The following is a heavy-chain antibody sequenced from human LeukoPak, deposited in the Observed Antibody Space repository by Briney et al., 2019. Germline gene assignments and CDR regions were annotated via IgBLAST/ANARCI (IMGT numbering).Heavy chain of an antibody. CDR1: GGSISGYY. D-gene: IGHD1-7*01. CDR2: ISTSGST. CDR3: AGPPTGTGGY. J-gene: IGHJ4*02. Sequence: PSETLSLTCTVPGGSISGYYWSWIRQPAGKGLEWIGRISTSGSTDYNPSLRSRVTISVDESKNQFSLKLTSVTAADTAVYYCAGPPTGTGGYWGRVILVTVS. V-gene: IGHV4-4*07.